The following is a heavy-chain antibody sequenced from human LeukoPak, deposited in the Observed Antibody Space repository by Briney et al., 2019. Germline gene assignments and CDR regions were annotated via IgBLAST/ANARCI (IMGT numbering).Heavy chain of an antibody. CDR2: LTGSGGST. V-gene: IGHV3-23*01. CDR1: GFTFSSYA. J-gene: IGHJ4*02. CDR3: AKDLVESYLDALVY. Sequence: SGGSLRLSCAASGFTFSSYAMSWVRQAPGRGLEWVSGLTGSGGSTYYADSVKGRFTISRDNSKNTLYPQMNSLRAEDTAVYYCAKDLVESYLDALVYWGQGTLVTVSS. D-gene: IGHD3-10*01.